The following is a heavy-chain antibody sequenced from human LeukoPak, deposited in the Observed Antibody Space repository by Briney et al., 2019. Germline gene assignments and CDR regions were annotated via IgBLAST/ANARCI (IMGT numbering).Heavy chain of an antibody. J-gene: IGHJ6*03. V-gene: IGHV3-21*01. CDR1: GFTFSSYS. Sequence: GGSLRLSCAAPGFTFSSYSMNRVRQAPGKGLEWVSSISSSSSYIYYADSVKGRFTISRDNAKNSLYLQMNSLRAEDTAVYYCARAMVRGVINIYYYYMDVWGKGTTVTVSS. CDR3: ARAMVRGVINIYYYYMDV. D-gene: IGHD3-10*01. CDR2: ISSSSSYI.